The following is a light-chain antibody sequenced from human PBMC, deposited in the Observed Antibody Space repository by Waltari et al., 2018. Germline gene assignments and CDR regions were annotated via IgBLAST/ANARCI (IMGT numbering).Light chain of an antibody. J-gene: IGLJ2*01. V-gene: IGLV1-47*01. CDR1: SSNIVRYL. Sequence: SVLTQPPSASGTPGQRATLPCYGTSSNIVRYLGYWSHQLPGPAPKLIIYRKHHRPSGVPDRFSGSKSGTSASLAISGRRSEDEADYYCAAWDDSLSGVLFGGGTKLTV. CDR2: RKH. CDR3: AAWDDSLSGVL.